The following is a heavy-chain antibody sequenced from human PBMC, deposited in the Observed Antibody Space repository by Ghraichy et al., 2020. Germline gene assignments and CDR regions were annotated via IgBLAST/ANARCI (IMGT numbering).Heavy chain of an antibody. V-gene: IGHV3-48*02. CDR2: ISSSSSTI. CDR1: GFTFSSYS. CDR3: ARVVKQYSSSWDPFDY. Sequence: GESLNISCAASGFTFSSYSMNWVRQAPGKGLEWVSYISSSSSTIYYADSVKGRFTISRDNAKNSLYLQMNSLRDEDTAVYYCARVVKQYSSSWDPFDYWGQGTLVTVSS. J-gene: IGHJ4*02. D-gene: IGHD6-13*01.